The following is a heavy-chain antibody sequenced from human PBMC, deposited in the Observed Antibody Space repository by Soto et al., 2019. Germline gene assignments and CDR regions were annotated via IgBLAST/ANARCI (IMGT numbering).Heavy chain of an antibody. Sequence: QVQLVQSGAEVKKPGSSVKVSCKASGGTFSSYTISWVRQAPGQGLEWMGRIIPILGIANYAQKFQGRVTITADKSTSTAYMELSSLRSEDTAVYYCARAAYGSGHMDVWGQGTTVTVSS. V-gene: IGHV1-69*02. CDR2: IIPILGIA. D-gene: IGHD3-10*01. CDR1: GGTFSSYT. CDR3: ARAAYGSGHMDV. J-gene: IGHJ6*02.